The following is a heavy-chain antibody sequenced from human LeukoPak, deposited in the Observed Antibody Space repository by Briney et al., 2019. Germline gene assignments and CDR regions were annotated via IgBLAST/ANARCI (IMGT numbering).Heavy chain of an antibody. CDR2: IDPNRGGT. D-gene: IGHD2-15*01. Sequence: ASAKVFCKTSGYTFTDYNMHWVRQAPGQGPEWTGWIDPNRGGTNYAHRFQDRVTITRDTSISTVYMELNNLRSDDTAVYYCARDWDQLVPSKGGPPRYFYFMDVWGKGTSVIVSS. CDR1: GYTFTDYN. V-gene: IGHV1-2*07. J-gene: IGHJ6*03. CDR3: ARDWDQLVPSKGGPPRYFYFMDV.